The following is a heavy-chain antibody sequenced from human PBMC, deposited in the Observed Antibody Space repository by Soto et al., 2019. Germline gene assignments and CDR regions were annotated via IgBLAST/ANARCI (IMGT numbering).Heavy chain of an antibody. D-gene: IGHD3-22*01. CDR3: ARHFRIPEMIVVVTDAFDI. Sequence: QLQLQESGPGLVKPSETLSLTCTVSGGSISSSSYYWGWIRQPPGKGLEWIGSIYYSGSTYYNPSLKSRVTISVDTSKNQFSLKLSSVTAADTAVYYCARHFRIPEMIVVVTDAFDIWGQGTMVTVSS. V-gene: IGHV4-39*01. CDR2: IYYSGST. CDR1: GGSISSSSYY. J-gene: IGHJ3*02.